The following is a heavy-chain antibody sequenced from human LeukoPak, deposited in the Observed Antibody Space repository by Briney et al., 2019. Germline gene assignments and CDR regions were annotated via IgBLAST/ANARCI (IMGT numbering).Heavy chain of an antibody. J-gene: IGHJ4*02. CDR3: ARNGGYSDFDY. CDR2: INSDGSEG. CDR1: GFTFSGFW. Sequence: GGSLRLSCAVSGFTFSGFWMSWSRQAPGKGLEWVASINSDGSEGYYADVVKGRFTISRDNAKNSLYLQINSLRAEDTAVYYCARNGGYSDFDYWGQGTLVTVSS. V-gene: IGHV3-7*03. D-gene: IGHD4-23*01.